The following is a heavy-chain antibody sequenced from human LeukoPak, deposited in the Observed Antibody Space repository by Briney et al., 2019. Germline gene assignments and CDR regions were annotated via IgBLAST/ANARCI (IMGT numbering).Heavy chain of an antibody. Sequence: SETLSLTCTVSGGSISSGAYWGWVRPPPGKGREWIATIYRTGSTYYNPSLERRVTISRDTNKNQFSLKLNSVTAADTAVYYCANSWYYYDSSGLPKADAFDRWGQGTLVTVSS. J-gene: IGHJ3*01. CDR3: ANSWYYYDSSGLPKADAFDR. V-gene: IGHV4-38-2*02. D-gene: IGHD3-22*01. CDR2: IYRTGST. CDR1: GGSISSGAY.